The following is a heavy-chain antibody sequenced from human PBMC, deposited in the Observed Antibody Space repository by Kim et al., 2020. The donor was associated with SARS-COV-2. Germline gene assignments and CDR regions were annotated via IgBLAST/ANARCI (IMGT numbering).Heavy chain of an antibody. CDR1: GFSFSSHP. Sequence: GGSLRLSCAASGFSFSSHPMSWVRQAPGKGLEWVSAISGSGATTYYAESVKGRFTISRDNSKNTVNMQMKSLRADDTAVYYCASEVGPTWAYWGQGTLVT. CDR2: ISGSGATT. J-gene: IGHJ4*02. D-gene: IGHD1-26*01. V-gene: IGHV3-23*01. CDR3: ASEVGPTWAY.